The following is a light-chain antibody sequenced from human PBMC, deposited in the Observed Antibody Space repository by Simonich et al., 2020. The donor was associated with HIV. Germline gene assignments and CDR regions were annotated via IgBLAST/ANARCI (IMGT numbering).Light chain of an antibody. J-gene: IGKJ3*01. CDR1: QSVSSN. V-gene: IGKV3-15*01. Sequence: EIVMTQSPATLSVSPGKRATLSCRASQSVSSNLAWYQQKPGQAPRLLIYGASTRATGIPARFSGSGSGTEFTLTISSMQSEDFAVYYCQQYNNWPFTFGPGTKVDIK. CDR3: QQYNNWPFT. CDR2: GAS.